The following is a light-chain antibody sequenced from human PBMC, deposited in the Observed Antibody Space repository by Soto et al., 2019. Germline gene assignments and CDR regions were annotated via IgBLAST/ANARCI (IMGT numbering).Light chain of an antibody. J-gene: IGKJ5*01. V-gene: IGKV3-11*01. CDR2: DAS. CDR3: QQRSNWPRT. Sequence: IVLTQSPGTLSLSPGERVTLSCRASQSVSRSLAWLQQRPGQAPRLLIYDASNRAAGIPARFSGSGSGTDFTLTISSLEPEDFAVYYCQQRSNWPRTFGQGTRLEIK. CDR1: QSVSRS.